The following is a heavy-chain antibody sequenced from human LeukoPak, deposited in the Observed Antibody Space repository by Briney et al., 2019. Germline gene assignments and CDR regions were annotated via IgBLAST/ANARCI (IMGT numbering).Heavy chain of an antibody. Sequence: GGSLRLSCAASGFTFSSYAMSWVRQAPGKGLEWVSTISGSGSSTYNADSVKGRFTISRDNSKNTLYLQMSSLRAEDTAVYYCAKDREGYGGPVYFDYWGQGTLVTVSS. CDR2: ISGSGSST. CDR3: AKDREGYGGPVYFDY. CDR1: GFTFSSYA. D-gene: IGHD4-23*01. J-gene: IGHJ4*02. V-gene: IGHV3-23*01.